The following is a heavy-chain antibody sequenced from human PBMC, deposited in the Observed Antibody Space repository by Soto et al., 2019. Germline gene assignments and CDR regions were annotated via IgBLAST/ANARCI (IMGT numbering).Heavy chain of an antibody. Sequence: QLQLQESGPGLVKPSETLSLTCTVSGGSFSSPYYYWGWIRQPPGKGLQWLGTVYYSGDTYYNPSLKSRVTLSADTSKNQFSLKLSSVTAADTAVYFCARLTQHGSGSYPDNWGQGSLVTVSS. J-gene: IGHJ4*02. CDR1: GGSFSSPYYY. CDR3: ARLTQHGSGSYPDN. D-gene: IGHD3-10*01. CDR2: VYYSGDT. V-gene: IGHV4-39*01.